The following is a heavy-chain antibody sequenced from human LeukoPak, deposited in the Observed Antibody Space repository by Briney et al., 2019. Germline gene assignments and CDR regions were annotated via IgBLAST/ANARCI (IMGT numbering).Heavy chain of an antibody. J-gene: IGHJ4*02. V-gene: IGHV3-9*01. D-gene: IGHD3-16*01. CDR1: GFTFDDYA. CDR3: AKDRGDDYVWGSYDY. CDR2: ISWNSGSI. Sequence: GGSLRLSCAASGFTFDDYAMHWVRQAPGKGLEWVSGISWNSGSIGYADSVKGRFTISRDNAKNSLYLQMNSLRAEDTALYYCAKDRGDDYVWGSYDYWGQGALVTVSS.